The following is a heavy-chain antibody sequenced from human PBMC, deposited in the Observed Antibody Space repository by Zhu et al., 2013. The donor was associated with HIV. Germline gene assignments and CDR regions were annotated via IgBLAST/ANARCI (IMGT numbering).Heavy chain of an antibody. V-gene: IGHV1-69*01. Sequence: QVQLVQSGAEVKKPGSSVKVSCKASGGTFSDLAISWVRQTPGQGLEWLGGIIPMFGPGKIAQKFQGRVSITADESTSTADLELTSLTSEDTAVYYCARGGSSGDYTLHYWGQGSLVTVSS. D-gene: IGHD4-17*01. CDR2: IIPMFGPG. CDR3: ARGGSSGDYTLHY. J-gene: IGHJ4*02. CDR1: GGTFSDLA.